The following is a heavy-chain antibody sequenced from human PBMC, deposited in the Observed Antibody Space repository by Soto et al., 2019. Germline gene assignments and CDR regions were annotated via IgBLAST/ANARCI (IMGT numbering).Heavy chain of an antibody. Sequence: TGGSLRLSCAASGFTFSSYAMSWVRQAPGKGLEWVSAISGSGGSTYYADSVKGRFTISRDNSKNTLYLQMNSLRAEDTAVYYCASRSRYYYYGMDVWGQGTTITVSS. CDR1: GFTFSSYA. CDR2: ISGSGGST. D-gene: IGHD6-6*01. CDR3: ASRSRYYYYGMDV. J-gene: IGHJ6*02. V-gene: IGHV3-23*01.